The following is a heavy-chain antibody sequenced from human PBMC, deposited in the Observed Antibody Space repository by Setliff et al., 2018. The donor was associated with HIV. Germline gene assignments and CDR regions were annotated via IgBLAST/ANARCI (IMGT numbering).Heavy chain of an antibody. Sequence: TLSLTCTVSGGSISSSSYYWGWIRQPPGKGLEWIGSIYYSGSTDYNPSLKSRVTISIDTSKKQFSLKLSSVTAADTAVYYCARWRDNWNSGFDYWGQGTLVTVSS. J-gene: IGHJ4*02. D-gene: IGHD1-7*01. CDR1: GGSISSSSYY. V-gene: IGHV4-39*07. CDR2: IYYSGST. CDR3: ARWRDNWNSGFDY.